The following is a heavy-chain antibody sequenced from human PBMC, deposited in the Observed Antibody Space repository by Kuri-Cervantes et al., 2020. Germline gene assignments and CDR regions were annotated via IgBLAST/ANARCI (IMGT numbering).Heavy chain of an antibody. D-gene: IGHD3-10*01. CDR1: GYTFINYF. Sequence: ASVKVSCKASGYTFINYFIHWVRQAPGQGLEWMGIINPSGGSTSYAQKFQGRVTMTRDTPTSTVYMELSSLRSEDTAVYYCARHDTILRGVMTGGAFDIWGQGTKVT. CDR3: ARHDTILRGVMTGGAFDI. CDR2: INPSGGST. J-gene: IGHJ3*02. V-gene: IGHV1-46*01.